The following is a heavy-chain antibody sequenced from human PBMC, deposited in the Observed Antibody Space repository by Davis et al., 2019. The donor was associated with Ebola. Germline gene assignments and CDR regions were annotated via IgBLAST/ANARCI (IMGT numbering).Heavy chain of an antibody. CDR2: TT. V-gene: IGHV3-53*01. J-gene: IGHJ4*01. CDR3: ASASDRGLRELLLFDY. CDR1: GFTVSSDY. D-gene: IGHD3-10*01. Sequence: AESLSLSCAASGFTVSSDYMGWVRQAPGKGLEWVGTTFNADSVRSRFIISRDNSKNTLYLQMTSLRVGDTAVYYCASASDRGLRELLLFDYWGHGTLVTVSS.